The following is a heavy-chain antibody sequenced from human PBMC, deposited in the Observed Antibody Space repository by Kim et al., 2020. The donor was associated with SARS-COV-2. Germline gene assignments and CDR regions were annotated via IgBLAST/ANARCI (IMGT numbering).Heavy chain of an antibody. CDR2: ISGSGGST. CDR1: GFTFSSYA. J-gene: IGHJ6*02. D-gene: IGHD3-3*01. V-gene: IGHV3-23*01. CDR3: AKVGDDFWSGYSEYWNYYGMDV. Sequence: GGSLRLSCAASGFTFSSYAMSWVRQAPGKGLEWVSAISGSGGSTYYADSVKGRFTISRDNSKNTLYLQMNSLRAEDTAVYYCAKVGDDFWSGYSEYWNYYGMDVWGQGTTVTVSS.